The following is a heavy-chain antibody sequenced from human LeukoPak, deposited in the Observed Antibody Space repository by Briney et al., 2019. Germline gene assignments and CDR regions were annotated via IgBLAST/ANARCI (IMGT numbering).Heavy chain of an antibody. J-gene: IGHJ4*01. V-gene: IGHV1-46*01. D-gene: IGHD3-16*01. Sequence: ASVTLSCKASGYTFTRYYLHWVRQAPGQGLEWMGIIFPSAGNTNYAQKFQGRVTMTRDMSMSTVYMELSSLTSEDTAVYYCVREFSGGYFDYWGREPLVTVSS. CDR2: IFPSAGNT. CDR3: VREFSGGYFDY. CDR1: GYTFTRYY.